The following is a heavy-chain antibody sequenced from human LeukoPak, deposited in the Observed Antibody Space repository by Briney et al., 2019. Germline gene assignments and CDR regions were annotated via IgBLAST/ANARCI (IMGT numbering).Heavy chain of an antibody. CDR2: INHSGST. Sequence: SETLSLTCAVYGGSFSGYYWSWIRQPPGEGLEWIGEINHSGSTNYNPSLKSRVTISVDTSKNQFSLKLSSVTAADTAVYYCARALPLDCSGGSCYPIDYWGQGTLVTVSS. CDR1: GGSFSGYY. D-gene: IGHD2-15*01. V-gene: IGHV4-34*01. J-gene: IGHJ4*02. CDR3: ARALPLDCSGGSCYPIDY.